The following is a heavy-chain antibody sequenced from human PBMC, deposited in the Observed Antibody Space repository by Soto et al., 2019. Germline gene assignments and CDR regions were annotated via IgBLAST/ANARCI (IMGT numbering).Heavy chain of an antibody. D-gene: IGHD1-26*01. CDR3: ARDFGGGSPAPY. V-gene: IGHV3-33*01. Sequence: QVQLVESGGGVVQPGRSLRLSCAASGFTFNSYGMHWVRQAPGKGLEWVAVIWYDGSNKYYADSVKGRFTISRDNSKDTLYLQMNSLRAEDTAVYYCARDFGGGSPAPYWGQGTLVTVSS. CDR1: GFTFNSYG. J-gene: IGHJ4*02. CDR2: IWYDGSNK.